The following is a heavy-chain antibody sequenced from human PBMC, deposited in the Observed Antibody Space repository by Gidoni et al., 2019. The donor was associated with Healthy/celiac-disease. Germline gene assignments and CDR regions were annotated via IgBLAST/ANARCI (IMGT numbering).Heavy chain of an antibody. Sequence: QVQLVESGGGVVQPGRSLRLSCAASGFTFRSYGMHWVRQAPGKGLEWVAVIWYDGSNKYYADSVKGRFTISRDNSKNTLYLQMNSLRAEDTAVYYCARVSTVTTFSYYYYYYGMDVWGQGTTVTVSS. D-gene: IGHD4-17*01. CDR1: GFTFRSYG. J-gene: IGHJ6*02. V-gene: IGHV3-33*01. CDR3: ARVSTVTTFSYYYYYYGMDV. CDR2: IWYDGSNK.